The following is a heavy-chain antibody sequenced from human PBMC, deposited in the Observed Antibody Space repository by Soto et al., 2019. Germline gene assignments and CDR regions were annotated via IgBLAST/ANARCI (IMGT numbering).Heavy chain of an antibody. CDR2: ISGSGGST. Sequence: GGSLRLSCAASGFTFSSYAMSWVRQAPGKGLEWVSAISGSGGSTYYADSVKGRFTISRDNSKNTLYLQMNVLRAEDTAVYYCAKAQEQQVFGIDYWGQGTLVTVSS. CDR3: AKAQEQQVFGIDY. J-gene: IGHJ4*02. V-gene: IGHV3-23*01. D-gene: IGHD6-13*01. CDR1: GFTFSSYA.